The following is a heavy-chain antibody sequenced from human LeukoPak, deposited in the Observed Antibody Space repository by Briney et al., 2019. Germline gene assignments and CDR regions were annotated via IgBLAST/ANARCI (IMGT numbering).Heavy chain of an antibody. J-gene: IGHJ6*03. D-gene: IGHD4-17*01. V-gene: IGHV4-39*07. CDR1: GGSISSGSYY. Sequence: SETLSLTCTVSGGSISSGSYYWGWIRQPPGKGLEWIGSIYYSGSTYYNPSLKSRVTISVDTSKNQFSLKLSSVTAADTAVYYCARVAGYGDYPYYYYYYYMDVWGKGTTVTVSS. CDR3: ARVAGYGDYPYYYYYYYMDV. CDR2: IYYSGST.